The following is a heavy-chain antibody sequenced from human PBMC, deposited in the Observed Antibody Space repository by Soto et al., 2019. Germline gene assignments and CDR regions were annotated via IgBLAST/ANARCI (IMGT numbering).Heavy chain of an antibody. Sequence: GGSLRLSCAASGFTFSSYAMSWVRQAPGKGLEWVSAISGSGGSTYYADSVKGRFTISRDNSKNTLYLQMNSLRAEDTAVYYCARDVADGDYYYGMDVWGQGTTVTVSS. J-gene: IGHJ6*02. D-gene: IGHD2-15*01. CDR1: GFTFSSYA. V-gene: IGHV3-23*01. CDR3: ARDVADGDYYYGMDV. CDR2: ISGSGGST.